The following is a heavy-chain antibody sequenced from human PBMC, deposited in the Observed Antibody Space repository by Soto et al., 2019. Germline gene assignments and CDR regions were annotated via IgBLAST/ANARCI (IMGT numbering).Heavy chain of an antibody. J-gene: IGHJ4*02. D-gene: IGHD5-12*01. Sequence: SETLSLTCTVSGGSISNSSFYWGWIRQPPGKGLEWVGSIYYSGSTYYNPSLKSRVTISVDTSKNQFSLKLNSVTAADTAVYYCARSSEVATIRVIPQTLAFDYWGQGTLVTVSS. CDR3: ARSSEVATIRVIPQTLAFDY. CDR1: GGSISNSSFY. CDR2: IYYSGST. V-gene: IGHV4-39*01.